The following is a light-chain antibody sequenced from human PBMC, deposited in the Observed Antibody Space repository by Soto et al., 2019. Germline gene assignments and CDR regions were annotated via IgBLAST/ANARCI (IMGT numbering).Light chain of an antibody. CDR1: QSVSSN. CDR3: QQYANWPPET. Sequence: ETVISHSPATLSVSPGERATLSCRASQSVSSNLAWYQQKPGQAPRLLIYGASTRATGIPARFSGSGPGTEFTLTIISLQSEDFAVYYCQQYANWPPETFGPGTKVDIK. V-gene: IGKV3-15*01. J-gene: IGKJ3*01. CDR2: GAS.